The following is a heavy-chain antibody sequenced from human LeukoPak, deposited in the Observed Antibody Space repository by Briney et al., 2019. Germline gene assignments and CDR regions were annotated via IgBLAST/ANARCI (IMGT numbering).Heavy chain of an antibody. CDR3: ARGIDSASPPLGTFEI. CDR2: ISAYNGNT. J-gene: IGHJ3*02. D-gene: IGHD1-26*01. Sequence: ASVKVSCKASGYTFTGYYMHWVRQAPGQGLEWVGWISAYNGNTNYEQKLQGRLTMTTDTSTNTAYMELRSLRSDDTAVYYCARGIDSASPPLGTFEIWGQGTMVTVSS. V-gene: IGHV1-18*04. CDR1: GYTFTGYY.